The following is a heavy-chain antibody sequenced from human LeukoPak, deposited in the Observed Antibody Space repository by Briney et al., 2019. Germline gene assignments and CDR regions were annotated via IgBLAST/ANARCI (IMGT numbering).Heavy chain of an antibody. CDR3: ARGRIAVAGPVAIDY. Sequence: PSETLSLTCTVSGGSISSSNYYWGWIRQPPGKGLEWIGSISYSGSTYYNPSLRSRVAMSVDTSKNQFSLKVRSVTAADTAVYYCARGRIAVAGPVAIDYWGQGTLVTVSS. CDR1: GGSISSSNYY. V-gene: IGHV4-39*01. J-gene: IGHJ4*02. CDR2: ISYSGST. D-gene: IGHD6-19*01.